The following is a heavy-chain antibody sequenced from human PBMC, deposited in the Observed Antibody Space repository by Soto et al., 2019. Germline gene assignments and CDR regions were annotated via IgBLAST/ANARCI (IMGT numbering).Heavy chain of an antibody. J-gene: IGHJ6*02. CDR3: ATSYIGYDYHYYYGMDV. V-gene: IGHV1-3*05. D-gene: IGHD5-12*01. CDR2: INAGNGNT. CDR1: GYTFTSYA. Sequence: QVQLVQSGAEEKKPGASVKVSCKASGYTFTSYAMHWVRQAPGQRLEWMGWINAGNGNTKYSQKFQGRVTITRDTSASTAYMELSSLRSEDTAVYYFATSYIGYDYHYYYGMDVWGQGTTVTVSS.